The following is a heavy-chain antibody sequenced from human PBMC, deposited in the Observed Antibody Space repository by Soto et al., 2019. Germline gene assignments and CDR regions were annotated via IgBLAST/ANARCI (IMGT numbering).Heavy chain of an antibody. V-gene: IGHV3-23*01. Sequence: LRLSCAASGFTFSSYAMSWVRQAPGKGLEWVSAISGSGGSTYYADSVKGRFTISRDNSKNTLYLQMNSLRAEDTAVYYCAKSVWHYDFWSGYPDYWGQGTLVTVSS. CDR1: GFTFSSYA. CDR3: AKSVWHYDFWSGYPDY. D-gene: IGHD3-3*01. CDR2: ISGSGGST. J-gene: IGHJ4*02.